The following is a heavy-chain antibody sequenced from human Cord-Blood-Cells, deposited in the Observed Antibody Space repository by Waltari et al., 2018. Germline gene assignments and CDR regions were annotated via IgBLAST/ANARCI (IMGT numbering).Heavy chain of an antibody. Sequence: EVQLVESGGGLVKPGGSLRLSCAASGFTFSNAWMSWVRQAPGKGLEWVGRIKSKTDGGTTDYAAPVKGRFTISRDDSKNTLYLQMNSLKTEDTAVYYCTTDYGDYGYFDYWGQGTLVTVSS. CDR1: GFTFSNAW. J-gene: IGHJ4*02. D-gene: IGHD4-17*01. CDR2: IKSKTDGGTT. V-gene: IGHV3-15*01. CDR3: TTDYGDYGYFDY.